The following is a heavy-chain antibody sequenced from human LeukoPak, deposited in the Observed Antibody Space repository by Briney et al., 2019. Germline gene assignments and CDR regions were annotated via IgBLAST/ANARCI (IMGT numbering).Heavy chain of an antibody. V-gene: IGHV4-61*01. J-gene: IGHJ4*02. CDR1: GGSVSSGSYY. CDR3: ARGDDILTGYYPFDH. D-gene: IGHD3-9*01. CDR2: IYYSGST. Sequence: SETLSLTCTVSGGSVSSGSYYWSWIRQPPGKGLEWIGYIYYSGSTNYNPSLKSRVTISVDTSKNQFSLKLSSVTPADTAVYYCARGDDILTGYYPFDHWGQGTLVTVSS.